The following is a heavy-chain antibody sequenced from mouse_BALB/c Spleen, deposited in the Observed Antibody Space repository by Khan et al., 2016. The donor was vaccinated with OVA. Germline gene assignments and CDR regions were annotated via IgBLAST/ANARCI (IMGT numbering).Heavy chain of an antibody. CDR3: ARLEDI. D-gene: IGHD1-3*01. CDR2: IWAGGST. CDR1: GLSLTSHG. V-gene: IGHV2-9*02. J-gene: IGHJ2*01. Sequence: QVQLKESGPGLVAPSQSLSITCTVSGLSLTSHGVHWVRQPPGKGLEWLGVIWAGGSTNSNSALMSRLSISKDNSKRQVFLQLNSLQTDDTAMYYCARLEDIWGQGTTLTVSS.